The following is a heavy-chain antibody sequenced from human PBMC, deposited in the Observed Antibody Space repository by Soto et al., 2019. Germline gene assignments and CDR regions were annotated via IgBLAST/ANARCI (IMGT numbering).Heavy chain of an antibody. D-gene: IGHD3-10*01. CDR1: GFTFISYG. J-gene: IGHJ4*02. Sequence: QVQLVESGGGVVQPGRSLRLSCAASGFTFISYGMHWVRQAPGKGLEWVAGIWYDGSNKYYADSVKGRFTIYRDNSKKTLELQMNSRRAEDAAVYYWERYRGLGELLYPILDWGQGTLVTVSS. CDR3: ERYRGLGELLYPILD. CDR2: IWYDGSNK. V-gene: IGHV3-33*01.